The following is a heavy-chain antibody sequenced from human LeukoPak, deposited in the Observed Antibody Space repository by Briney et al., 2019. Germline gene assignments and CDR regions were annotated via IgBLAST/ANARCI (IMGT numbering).Heavy chain of an antibody. D-gene: IGHD1-14*01. CDR3: ARDRIAGIDY. Sequence: GGSLRLSCVASGFTVNTHYMNWVRQAPGRGLEWVSVIYAGGRTYYADSVKGRFTISRDDSENTLYLQMNSLRAEDTAVYYCARDRIAGIDYWGQGTLVTVSS. CDR1: GFTVNTHY. J-gene: IGHJ4*02. V-gene: IGHV3-53*01. CDR2: IYAGGRT.